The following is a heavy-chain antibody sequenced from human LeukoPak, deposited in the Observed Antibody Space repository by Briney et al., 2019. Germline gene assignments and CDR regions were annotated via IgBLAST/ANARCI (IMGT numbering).Heavy chain of an antibody. Sequence: GGSLRLSCAASGFTFSSYGMHWVRQAPGKGLEWVAVISYDGSNKYYADSVKGRFTISRDNSKNTLYLQMNSLRAEDTAVYYCARDVPYCGGGSCYSELLDYWGQGTLVTVSS. CDR1: GFTFSSYG. CDR2: ISYDGSNK. J-gene: IGHJ4*02. V-gene: IGHV3-30*03. D-gene: IGHD2-15*01. CDR3: ARDVPYCGGGSCYSELLDY.